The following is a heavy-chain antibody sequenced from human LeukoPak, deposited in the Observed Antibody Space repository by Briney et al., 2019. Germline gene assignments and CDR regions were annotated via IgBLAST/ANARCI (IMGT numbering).Heavy chain of an antibody. Sequence: SETLSLTCTVSGGSISSSNYHWGWIRQPPGKGLEWIGNIYYSGSTYYNPSLKSRVTISVDTSKNQFSLKLNSVTAADTAVYYCERRDYYDSSVHYWGPGTLVTVSS. CDR3: ERRDYYDSSVHY. V-gene: IGHV4-39*01. CDR2: IYYSGST. CDR1: GGSISSSNYH. D-gene: IGHD3-22*01. J-gene: IGHJ4*02.